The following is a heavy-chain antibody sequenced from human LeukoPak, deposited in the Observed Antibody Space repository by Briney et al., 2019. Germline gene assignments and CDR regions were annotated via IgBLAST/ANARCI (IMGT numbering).Heavy chain of an antibody. CDR2: TYYRSKWYN. J-gene: IGHJ5*02. CDR3: ALTLHNWFDT. CDR1: GDTVSSNSAA. D-gene: IGHD1-26*01. V-gene: IGHV6-1*01. Sequence: SQTLSLTCALSGDTVSSNSAAWNWIRQSPSRGLEWLVRTYYRSKWYNDYAVSMKSRITINPHTSKNQFSLQLNSVTPEDTAVYYCALTLHNWFDTWGQGPLVTVSS.